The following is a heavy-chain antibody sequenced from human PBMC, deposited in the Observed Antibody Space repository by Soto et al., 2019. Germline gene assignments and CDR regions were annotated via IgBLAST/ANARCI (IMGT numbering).Heavy chain of an antibody. Sequence: PGGSLRLSCVASGFIFSVYGMHWVRQAPDKGLEWVAVIWYDASKQFYAASVEGRFTISRDNSKAILYLQMNSLRAEDTAVYYCAAWAEGATEVHWGQGTLVTVSS. CDR1: GFIFSVYG. CDR3: AAWAEGATEVH. V-gene: IGHV3-33*08. D-gene: IGHD2-15*01. CDR2: IWYDASKQ. J-gene: IGHJ4*02.